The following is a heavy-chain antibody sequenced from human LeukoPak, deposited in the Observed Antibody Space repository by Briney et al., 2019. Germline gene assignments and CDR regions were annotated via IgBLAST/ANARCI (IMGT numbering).Heavy chain of an antibody. CDR3: ARHAGMAGYYGVDV. J-gene: IGHJ6*02. CDR2: IYNSGST. D-gene: IGHD6-19*01. Sequence: SETLSLTCTVSGGSISSYYWSWIRQPPGKGLEWIAYIYNSGSTNNNPSLKSRVTISLDTSKNQFSLRLSSVTAAGTAVYYCARHAGMAGYYGVDVWGQGTTVTVSS. CDR1: GGSISSYY. V-gene: IGHV4-59*08.